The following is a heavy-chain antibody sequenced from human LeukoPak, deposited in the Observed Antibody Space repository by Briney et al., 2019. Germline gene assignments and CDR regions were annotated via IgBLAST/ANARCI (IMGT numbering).Heavy chain of an antibody. J-gene: IGHJ4*02. Sequence: ASVKVSCKASGYVFSSHWLHWVRPAPGQGLEWVGYIKPDSDATDLAQRFQGRVTLTRDTSISTTYLELNGLTADDTAVYFCAKDDPHQRFDNWGQGTLVTVSS. V-gene: IGHV1-2*02. D-gene: IGHD2-2*01. CDR2: IKPDSDAT. CDR3: AKDDPHQRFDN. CDR1: GYVFSSHW.